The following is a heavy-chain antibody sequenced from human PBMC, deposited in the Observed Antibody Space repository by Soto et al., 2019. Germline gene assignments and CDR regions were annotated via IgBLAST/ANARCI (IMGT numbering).Heavy chain of an antibody. V-gene: IGHV6-1*01. CDR3: ATWRLDH. J-gene: IGHJ4*02. CDR1: GDSVSSNSAA. CDR2: TYYRSQWFN. Sequence: SETLSLTCAISGDSVSSNSAAWNWIRHSPSRGLEWLGRTYYRSQWFNDYAVSMRSRITIKADTTKNQFSLQVNSATPEDTAVYYCATWRLDHWGQGTPVTVSS.